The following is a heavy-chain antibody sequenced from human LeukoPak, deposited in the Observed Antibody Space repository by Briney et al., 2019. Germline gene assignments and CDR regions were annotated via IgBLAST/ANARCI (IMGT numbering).Heavy chain of an antibody. J-gene: IGHJ4*02. CDR2: ISYDGSNK. CDR1: GFTFSSYG. Sequence: PGRSLRLSCAASGFTFSSYGMHWVRQAPGKGLEWVAVISYDGSNKYYADSVKGRFTISRVNSKNTLYLQMNSLRAEDTAVYYCAKDRTGSQRRGYFDYWGQGTLVTVSS. V-gene: IGHV3-30*18. D-gene: IGHD3/OR15-3a*01. CDR3: AKDRTGSQRRGYFDY.